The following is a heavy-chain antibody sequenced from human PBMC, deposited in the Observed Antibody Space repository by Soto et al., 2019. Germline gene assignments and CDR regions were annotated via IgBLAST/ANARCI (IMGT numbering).Heavy chain of an antibody. Sequence: PSVRVSSKASGYTFTSYAMQWVRQAPGQRLEWMGWINAGNGNTKYSQKIQGRVTITRDTSASTAYMELSSLRSEDTAVYYCAGERLDYYGSGSYSYYYYGMDVWGQGTTVTVSS. J-gene: IGHJ6*02. CDR1: GYTFTSYA. V-gene: IGHV1-3*01. CDR2: INAGNGNT. D-gene: IGHD3-10*01. CDR3: AGERLDYYGSGSYSYYYYGMDV.